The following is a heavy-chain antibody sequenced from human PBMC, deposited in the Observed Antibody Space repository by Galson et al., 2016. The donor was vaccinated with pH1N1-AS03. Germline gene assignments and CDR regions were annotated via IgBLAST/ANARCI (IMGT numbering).Heavy chain of an antibody. Sequence: SVKVSCKASGYTFTSYDINWVRQATGQGLEWMGWMNPNSDNTGYAQKFRGRVTMTRNTSITTAYMELRSLISDDTAVYYCARGGDQKDYRGQGTLVTVSS. CDR2: MNPNSDNT. J-gene: IGHJ4*02. CDR3: ARGGDQKDY. D-gene: IGHD3-16*01. CDR1: GYTFTSYD. V-gene: IGHV1-8*01.